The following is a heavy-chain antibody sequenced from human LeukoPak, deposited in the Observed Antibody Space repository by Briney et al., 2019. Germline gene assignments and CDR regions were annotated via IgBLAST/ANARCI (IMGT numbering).Heavy chain of an antibody. CDR2: IYSSGST. Sequence: SETLSLTCPVSGGFISTNYWSWIRQPAGKGLEWIGRIYSSGSTNYNPSLKSRVSMSVDTSKNQFSLKLSSVTAADTAIYFCATHYAWSPTNYVDYWGQGTLVTVSS. J-gene: IGHJ4*02. CDR3: ATHYAWSPTNYVDY. V-gene: IGHV4-4*07. CDR1: GGFISTNY. D-gene: IGHD2-2*01.